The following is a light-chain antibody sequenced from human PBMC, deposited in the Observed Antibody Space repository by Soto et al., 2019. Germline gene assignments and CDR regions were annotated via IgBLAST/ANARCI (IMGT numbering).Light chain of an antibody. Sequence: SALTQPASVSGSPGQSITISCTGTSSDVGTYTYVSWYQQHPGKAPKLMTYDVTNRPSGISNRFSGSKSGNTASLTISGLQADDEADYYCTSFSSSTNFVVFGGGTKLTVL. J-gene: IGLJ2*01. CDR1: SSDVGTYTY. CDR2: DVT. CDR3: TSFSSSTNFVV. V-gene: IGLV2-14*03.